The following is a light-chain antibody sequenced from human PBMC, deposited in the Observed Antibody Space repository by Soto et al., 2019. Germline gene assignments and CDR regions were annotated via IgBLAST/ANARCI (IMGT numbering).Light chain of an antibody. CDR3: QSYDSSLSGWV. CDR1: SSNIGAGYD. Sequence: QSVLTQPPSVSGAPGQRVTISCTGSSSNIGAGYDVHWYQQLPGTAPKPLIYGNSNRPSGVPDRFSGSKSGTSASLAITGLQDEDEADYYCQSYDSSLSGWVFGGGTKLTVL. CDR2: GNS. V-gene: IGLV1-40*01. J-gene: IGLJ3*02.